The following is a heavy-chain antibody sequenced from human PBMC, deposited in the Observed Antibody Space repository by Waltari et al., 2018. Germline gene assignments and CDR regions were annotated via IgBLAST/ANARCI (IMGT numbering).Heavy chain of an antibody. CDR1: GYSISSGYY. Sequence: QVQLQESGPGLVKPSETLSLTCAVSGYSISSGYYWGWTGQPPGTGREWIGSIYHSGSTYYNPSLKSRVTISVDTSKNQFSLKLSSVTAADTAVYYCARNLHDYGDYYYYYYMDVWGKGTTVTVSS. D-gene: IGHD4-17*01. CDR2: IYHSGST. CDR3: ARNLHDYGDYYYYYYMDV. V-gene: IGHV4-38-2*01. J-gene: IGHJ6*03.